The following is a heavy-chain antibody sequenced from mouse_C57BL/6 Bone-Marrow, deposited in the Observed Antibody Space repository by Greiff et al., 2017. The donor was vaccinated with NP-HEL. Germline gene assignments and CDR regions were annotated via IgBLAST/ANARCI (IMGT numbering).Heavy chain of an antibody. J-gene: IGHJ4*01. CDR2: IRNKANNHAT. CDR1: GFTFSDAW. D-gene: IGHD1-1*01. Sequence: EVKLMESGGGLVQPGGSMKLSCAASGFTFSDAWMDWVRQSPEKGLEWVAEIRNKANNHATYYAESVKGRFTISRDDSKSSVYLQMNSLRDEDTGIYYCTHPVVDYYAMDYWGQGTSVTVSS. V-gene: IGHV6-6*01. CDR3: THPVVDYYAMDY.